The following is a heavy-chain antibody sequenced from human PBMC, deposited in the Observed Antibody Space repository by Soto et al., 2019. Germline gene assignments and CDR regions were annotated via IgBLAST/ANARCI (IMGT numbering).Heavy chain of an antibody. CDR1: GYTFTSYD. CDR2: MNPNSGNT. Sequence: QVQLVQSGAEVKKPGASVKVSCKASGYTFTSYDINWVRQATGQGLEWMGWMNPNSGNTGYAQKFQGRVTMTRNTSISTAYMELSSLRSEDTAVYYCARAGMVRGVQYNWFDPWGQGTLVTVSS. J-gene: IGHJ5*02. CDR3: ARAGMVRGVQYNWFDP. V-gene: IGHV1-8*01. D-gene: IGHD3-10*01.